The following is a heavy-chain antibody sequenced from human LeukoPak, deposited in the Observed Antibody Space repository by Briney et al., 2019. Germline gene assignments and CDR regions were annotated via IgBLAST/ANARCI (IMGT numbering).Heavy chain of an antibody. CDR3: ARGSMVRGGDYYGMDV. Sequence: SVKVSCKASGGTFSSYAISWVRQAPGQGLEWMGGIIPIFGTANYAQKFQGRVTITADESTSTAYMELSSLRSEDTAVYYCARGSMVRGGDYYGMDVWGQGTTVTVSS. J-gene: IGHJ6*02. D-gene: IGHD3-10*01. V-gene: IGHV1-69*13. CDR2: IIPIFGTA. CDR1: GGTFSSYA.